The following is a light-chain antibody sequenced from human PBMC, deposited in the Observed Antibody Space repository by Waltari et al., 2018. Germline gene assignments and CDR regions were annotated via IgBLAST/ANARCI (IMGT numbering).Light chain of an antibody. CDR1: RVIGSY. CDR3: QQIHSYPHT. V-gene: IGKV1-9*01. J-gene: IGKJ2*01. CDR2: GAI. Sequence: IQLTQSPSSLSASVGDRVTITGRASRVIGSYLAWYQQKPGKAPKLVIYGAITLQSGVPSRVSGSGSGTDFTLTISSLQPGDFATYYCQQIHSYPHTFGPGTKLEIK.